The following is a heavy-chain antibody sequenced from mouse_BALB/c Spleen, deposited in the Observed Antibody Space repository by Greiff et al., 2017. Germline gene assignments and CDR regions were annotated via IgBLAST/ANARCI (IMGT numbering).Heavy chain of an antibody. Sequence: QVQLQQSGAELVKPGASVKLSCKASGYTFTSYWMHWVKQRPGQGLEWIGEIDPSDSYTNYNQKFKGKATLTVDKSSSTAYMQLSSLTSEDSAVYYCAREAGTQAMDYWGQGTSVTVSS. CDR3: AREAGTQAMDY. D-gene: IGHD4-1*01. CDR1: GYTFTSYW. CDR2: IDPSDSYT. V-gene: IGHV1-69*02. J-gene: IGHJ4*01.